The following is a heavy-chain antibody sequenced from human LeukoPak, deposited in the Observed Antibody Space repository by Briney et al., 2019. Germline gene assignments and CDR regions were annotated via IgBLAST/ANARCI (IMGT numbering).Heavy chain of an antibody. CDR2: LSSSGVHT. V-gene: IGHV3-23*01. Sequence: PGGSLRLSCAASGFTFKNYPMSWVRQVPGKGLEWVSALSSSGVHTYYADSVKGRFTISRDNSKNTLYLQMNSLRAEDTAVYYCANTYYYGSGSYYNGPYWGQGTLVTVSS. J-gene: IGHJ4*02. D-gene: IGHD3-10*01. CDR3: ANTYYYGSGSYYNGPY. CDR1: GFTFKNYP.